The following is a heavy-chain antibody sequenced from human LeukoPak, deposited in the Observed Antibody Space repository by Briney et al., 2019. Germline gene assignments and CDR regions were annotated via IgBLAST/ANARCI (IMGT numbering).Heavy chain of an antibody. CDR2: IYYSGST. V-gene: IGHV4-39*07. CDR1: GGSISGSSYY. Sequence: SETLSLTCTVSGGSISGSSYYWGWIRQPPGKGLEWIGSIYYSGSTYYNPSLKSRVTISVDTSKNQFSLKLSSVTAADTAVYYCARDHVVVNYYGSGTQNWFDPWGQGTLVTVSS. D-gene: IGHD3-10*01. CDR3: ARDHVVVNYYGSGTQNWFDP. J-gene: IGHJ5*02.